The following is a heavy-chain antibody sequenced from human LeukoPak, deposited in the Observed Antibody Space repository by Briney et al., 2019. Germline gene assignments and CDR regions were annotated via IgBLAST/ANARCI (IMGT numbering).Heavy chain of an antibody. J-gene: IGHJ4*02. CDR1: GGSISSYY. V-gene: IGHV4-39*01. D-gene: IGHD3-22*01. Sequence: SETLSLTCTVSGGSISSYYWSWIRQPPGKGLEWIGSIYYSGSTYYNPSLKSRVTISVDTSKDQFSLKLSSVTAADTAVYYCARQPIVAFTYYFDYWGQGTLVTVSS. CDR2: IYYSGST. CDR3: ARQPIVAFTYYFDY.